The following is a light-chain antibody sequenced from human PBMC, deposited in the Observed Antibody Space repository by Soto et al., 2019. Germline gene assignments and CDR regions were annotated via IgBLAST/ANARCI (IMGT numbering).Light chain of an antibody. V-gene: IGLV2-14*01. Sequence: QSALTPSASVSGSPGQSITISCTGTSSDVGGYNYVSWYQQHPGKAPKLMIYDVSNRPSGVSNRFSGSKSGNTASLTISGLQAEDEADYYCSSYTSSSTLVVFGGGTKLTVL. CDR2: DVS. CDR1: SSDVGGYNY. J-gene: IGLJ2*01. CDR3: SSYTSSSTLVV.